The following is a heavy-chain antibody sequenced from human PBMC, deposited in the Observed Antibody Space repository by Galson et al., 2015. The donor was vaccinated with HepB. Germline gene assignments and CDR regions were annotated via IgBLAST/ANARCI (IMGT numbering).Heavy chain of an antibody. Sequence: SVKVSCKASGYTFTTFPMHWARQAPGQSLEWMGYISAANGDTKYSQKFQDRVTITSDTSANTAFMELSNLNSEDTAVYYCARNASTGGFDFWGQGALVTVSS. CDR1: GYTFTTFP. CDR3: ARNASTGGFDF. CDR2: ISAANGDT. J-gene: IGHJ4*02. D-gene: IGHD1-14*01. V-gene: IGHV1-3*01.